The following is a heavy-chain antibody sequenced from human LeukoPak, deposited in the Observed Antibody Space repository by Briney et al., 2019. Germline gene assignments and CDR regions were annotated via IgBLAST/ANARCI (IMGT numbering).Heavy chain of an antibody. D-gene: IGHD3-22*01. CDR3: ARDRHYDSSGYYSPPDY. CDR2: ISSSGSTI. J-gene: IGHJ4*02. Sequence: GGSLRLSCAASGFTFSDYYMSWIRQAPGKGLEGVSYISSSGSTIYYADSVKGRFTISRDNAKNSLYLQMNSLRAEDTAVYYCARDRHYDSSGYYSPPDYWGQGTLVTVSS. V-gene: IGHV3-11*04. CDR1: GFTFSDYY.